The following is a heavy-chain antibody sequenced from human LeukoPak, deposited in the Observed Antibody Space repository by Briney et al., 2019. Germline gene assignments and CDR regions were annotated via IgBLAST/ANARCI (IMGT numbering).Heavy chain of an antibody. CDR3: ARKALPGNWFDP. CDR2: IYYSGST. Sequence: SETLSLTCTVSGGSISSYYWSWIRQPPGKGLEWIGYIYYSGSTNYNPSLKSRVTISVDTSKNQFSLNLSSVTAADTAVYYCARKALPGNWFDPWGQGTLVIVSS. CDR1: GGSISSYY. J-gene: IGHJ5*02. V-gene: IGHV4-59*12.